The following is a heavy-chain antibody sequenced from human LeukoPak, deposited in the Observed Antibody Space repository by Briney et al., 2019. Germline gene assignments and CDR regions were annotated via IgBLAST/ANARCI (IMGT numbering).Heavy chain of an antibody. V-gene: IGHV4-4*07. Sequence: SETLSLTCTVSGGSISSYSWSWIRQPAGKGLEWIGRIYASGSTNYNPSLKSRVTMSEDTSKNQFSLKLSSVTAADTAVYYCARLIQRITIFGVVSYAFDIWGQGTMVTVSS. D-gene: IGHD3-3*01. J-gene: IGHJ3*02. CDR1: GGSISSYS. CDR2: IYASGST. CDR3: ARLIQRITIFGVVSYAFDI.